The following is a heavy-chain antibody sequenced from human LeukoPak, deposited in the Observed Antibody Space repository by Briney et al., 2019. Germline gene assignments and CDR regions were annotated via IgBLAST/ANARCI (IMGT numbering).Heavy chain of an antibody. V-gene: IGHV1-69*05. Sequence: SVKVSCKASGGTFSSYAISWVRQAPGQGLEWMGRIIPIFGTANYTQKFQGRVTITTDESTSTAYMELSSLRSEDTAVYYCARDSPHTSDYYYYVDVWGKGTTVTVSS. D-gene: IGHD2/OR15-2a*01. CDR3: ARDSPHTSDYYYYVDV. CDR2: IIPIFGTA. J-gene: IGHJ6*03. CDR1: GGTFSSYA.